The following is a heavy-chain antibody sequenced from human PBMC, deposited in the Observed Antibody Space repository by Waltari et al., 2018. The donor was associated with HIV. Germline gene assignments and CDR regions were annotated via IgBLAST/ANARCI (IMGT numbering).Heavy chain of an antibody. J-gene: IGHJ4*02. Sequence: QVQLQESGPGLVQPSETLSLTCTISGGSITWSNWWSWVRQSPGKGLEWIGEIYHSGSSNYNPSLKSRVTILVDKSKNQLSLRLTSVTAADTAVYYCARDGEKSSYYDSTGYLLYWGQGAPVTVSS. V-gene: IGHV4-4*02. CDR3: ARDGEKSSYYDSTGYLLY. D-gene: IGHD3-22*01. CDR2: IYHSGSS. CDR1: GGSITWSNW.